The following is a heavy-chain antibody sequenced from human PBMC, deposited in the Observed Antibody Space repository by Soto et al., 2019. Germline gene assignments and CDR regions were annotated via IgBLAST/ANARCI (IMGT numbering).Heavy chain of an antibody. CDR1: GFTSSSYG. D-gene: IGHD2-15*01. J-gene: IGHJ4*02. CDR3: AKDKVVVVGLFDY. Sequence: GGSLRLSCAASGFTSSSYGMHWVRQAPGKGLEWVAVISYDGSNKYYADSVKGRFTISRDNSKNTLYLQMNSLRAEDTAVYYCAKDKVVVVGLFDYWGQGTLVTVSS. V-gene: IGHV3-30*18. CDR2: ISYDGSNK.